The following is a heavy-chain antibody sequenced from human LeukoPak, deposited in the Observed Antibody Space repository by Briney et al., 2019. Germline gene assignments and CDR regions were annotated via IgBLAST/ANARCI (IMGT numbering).Heavy chain of an antibody. D-gene: IGHD3-22*01. V-gene: IGHV1-69*05. Sequence: SVKVSCKASGGTFSSYAISWVRQAPGQGLEWMGRIIPIFGTANYAQKFQGRVTITTDESTSTAYMELSSLRSEDTAVYYCARDLGGPVSHYYDSSAYANDAYDIWGQGTMVTVSS. CDR1: GGTFSSYA. CDR2: IIPIFGTA. CDR3: ARDLGGPVSHYYDSSAYANDAYDI. J-gene: IGHJ3*02.